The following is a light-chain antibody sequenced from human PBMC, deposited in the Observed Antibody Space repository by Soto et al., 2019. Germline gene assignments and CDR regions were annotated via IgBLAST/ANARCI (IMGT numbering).Light chain of an antibody. CDR1: QSLLHSNGYNY. V-gene: IGKV2-28*01. CDR3: MQALQTPRT. Sequence: DIVMTQSPLSLPVTPGEPASISCRSSQSLLHSNGYNYLDWYLQKPGQSPQLLIYLGSNRASGVPDRLSGSESGTDFTLKISRLEAEDVGVYYCMQALQTPRTFGQGTKLEIK. J-gene: IGKJ2*01. CDR2: LGS.